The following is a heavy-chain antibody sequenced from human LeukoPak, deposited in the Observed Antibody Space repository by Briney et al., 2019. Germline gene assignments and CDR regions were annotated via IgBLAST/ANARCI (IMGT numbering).Heavy chain of an antibody. J-gene: IGHJ4*01. CDR2: IGISSGNT. Sequence: PGGSLRLSCAASDFNFIDYSMNWVRQAPGKGLEWISYIGISSGNTKYADSVKGRFTISRDKARNSLYLQMNSLRVEDTAMYYCARDHRYAFDNWGRGTLVTVSS. CDR1: DFNFIDYS. V-gene: IGHV3-48*01. D-gene: IGHD5-12*01. CDR3: ARDHRYAFDN.